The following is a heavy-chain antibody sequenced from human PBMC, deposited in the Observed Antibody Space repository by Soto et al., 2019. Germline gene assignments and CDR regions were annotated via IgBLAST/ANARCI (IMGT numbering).Heavy chain of an antibody. CDR2: ISSSSSYI. V-gene: IGHV3-21*01. CDR3: AREICRTSSGKNFYVYGMDV. Sequence: GGSLRLFCVASGFTFSSYSMNWVRQAPGKGLEWVSYISSSSSYIYNADSVKGRITISRDNAKNSLYLQMNSLRAEDTAVYYCAREICRTSSGKNFYVYGMDVWGQGTTVTVSS. J-gene: IGHJ6*02. D-gene: IGHD2-2*01. CDR1: GFTFSSYS.